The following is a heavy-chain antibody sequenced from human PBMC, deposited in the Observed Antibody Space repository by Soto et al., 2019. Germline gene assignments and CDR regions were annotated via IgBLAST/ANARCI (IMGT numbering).Heavy chain of an antibody. CDR1: GGSFSGYY. D-gene: IGHD4-17*01. Sequence: PSETLSLTCAVYGGSFSGYYWSWIRQPPGKGLEWIGEINHSGSTNYNPSLKSRVTISVDTSKNQFSLKLSSVTAADTAVYYCARGPRDYGDAFDIWGQGTMVT. CDR3: ARGPRDYGDAFDI. J-gene: IGHJ3*02. V-gene: IGHV4-34*01. CDR2: INHSGST.